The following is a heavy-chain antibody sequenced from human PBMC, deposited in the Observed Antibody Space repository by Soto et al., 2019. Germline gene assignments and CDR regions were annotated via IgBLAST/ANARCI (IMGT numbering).Heavy chain of an antibody. CDR1: GFTFSSYA. D-gene: IGHD3-22*01. J-gene: IGHJ4*02. V-gene: IGHV3-30-3*01. Sequence: QVQPVESGGGVVQPGRSLRLSCAASGFTFSSYAMHWVRQAPGKGLEWVAVISYDGSNKYYADSVKGRFTISRDNSKNTLYLQMNSLRAEDTAVYYCARDSHYYDSSGYQSFWGQGTLVTVSS. CDR3: ARDSHYYDSSGYQSF. CDR2: ISYDGSNK.